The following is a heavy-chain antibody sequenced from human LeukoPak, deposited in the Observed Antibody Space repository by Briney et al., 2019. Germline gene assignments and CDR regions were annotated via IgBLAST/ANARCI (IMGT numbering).Heavy chain of an antibody. CDR1: GGTFSSYT. V-gene: IGHV1-69*06. D-gene: IGHD3-10*01. J-gene: IGHJ4*02. Sequence: GASVKVSCKASGGTFSSYTISWVRQAPGQGLEWMGGIIPIFGTANYAQKFQGRVTITADKSTSTAYMELSSLRVEDTAVYYCARGMLRGVTITAPFDYWGQGTLVTVSS. CDR3: ARGMLRGVTITAPFDY. CDR2: IIPIFGTA.